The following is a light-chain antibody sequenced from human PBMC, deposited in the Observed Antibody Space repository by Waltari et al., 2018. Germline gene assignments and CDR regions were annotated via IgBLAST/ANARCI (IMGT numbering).Light chain of an antibody. Sequence: QSVLTQPPSTSGTPGQRVIISCSGSSSNIGRTIVNWYQQLPGSAPKLLIYSNSRLPSVVPDRFSGSKSDTSAALAISGLESDDEADYYCAAWDDSLNGWVFGGGTKLTVL. J-gene: IGLJ3*02. CDR1: SSNIGRTI. CDR2: SNS. CDR3: AAWDDSLNGWV. V-gene: IGLV1-44*01.